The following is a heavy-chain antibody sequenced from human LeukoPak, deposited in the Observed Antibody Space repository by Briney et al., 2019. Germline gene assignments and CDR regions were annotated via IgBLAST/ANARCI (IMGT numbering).Heavy chain of an antibody. CDR1: GFTFSSYV. CDR3: AKDRGFGEFTFDY. J-gene: IGHJ4*02. Sequence: GGSLRLSCEVSGFTFSSYVMSWVRQPPGKGLEWVSAMSSSGGDTSYEDSVKGRFTISRDNSKSTLYLQMSSLRAEDTAVYYCAKDRGFGEFTFDYWGQGTLVTVSS. V-gene: IGHV3-23*01. D-gene: IGHD3-10*01. CDR2: MSSSGGDT.